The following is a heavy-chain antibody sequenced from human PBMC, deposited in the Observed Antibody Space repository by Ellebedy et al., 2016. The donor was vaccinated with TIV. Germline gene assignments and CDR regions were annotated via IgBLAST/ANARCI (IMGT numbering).Heavy chain of an antibody. CDR3: ARLDAIVAVKSLDY. V-gene: IGHV3-53*01. J-gene: IGHJ4*02. CDR2: IYSGGST. CDR1: GFTVSNTY. D-gene: IGHD2-2*01. Sequence: GGSLRLSCAASGFTVSNTYMGWVRQAPGKGLDWVSVIYSGGSTYYADSVKGRFTISRDNARNSLYLQMNSLTAEDTAVYYCARLDAIVAVKSLDYWGQGTQVTVSS.